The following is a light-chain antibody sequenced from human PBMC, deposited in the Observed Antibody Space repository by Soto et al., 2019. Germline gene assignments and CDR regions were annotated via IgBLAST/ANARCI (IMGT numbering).Light chain of an antibody. CDR1: SSDVGANNY. CDR3: SSYINSITFVV. V-gene: IGLV2-14*01. J-gene: IGLJ2*01. CDR2: EVS. Sequence: QSALTQPASVSGSPGQPITISCTGTSSDVGANNYVSWYQHHPGKAPKLLIYEVSNRPSGVSSRFSGSNSGNTDSLTISGLQAEDEADYYCSSYINSITFVVFGGGSKVTVL.